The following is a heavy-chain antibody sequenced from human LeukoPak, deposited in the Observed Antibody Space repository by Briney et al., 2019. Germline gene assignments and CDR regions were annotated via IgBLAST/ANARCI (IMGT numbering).Heavy chain of an antibody. CDR1: GFTFSSYA. CDR2: ISGSGGST. J-gene: IGHJ4*02. V-gene: IGHV3-23*01. Sequence: GGSLRLSCAASGFTFSSYAMSWVRQAPGKGLEWVSAISGSGGSTYYAGSVKGRFTISRDNSKNTLYLQMNSLRAEDTAVYYCAKDSMIVVVITPLGFDYWGQGTLVTVSS. D-gene: IGHD3-22*01. CDR3: AKDSMIVVVITPLGFDY.